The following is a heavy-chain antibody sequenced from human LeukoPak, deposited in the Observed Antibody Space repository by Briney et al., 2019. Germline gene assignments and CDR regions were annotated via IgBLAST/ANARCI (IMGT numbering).Heavy chain of an antibody. CDR1: GYTFTSYG. CDR3: ARQYYYDSSGYYYH. D-gene: IGHD3-22*01. V-gene: IGHV1-18*01. CDR2: ISAYNGNT. J-gene: IGHJ5*02. Sequence: ASVKVSCKTSGYTFTSYGIIWVRQAPGQGLEGMGWISAYNGNTNYAQKLQGRVTMTTDTSTSTAYMELRSLRSDDTAVYYCARQYYYDSSGYYYHWGQGTLVTVSS.